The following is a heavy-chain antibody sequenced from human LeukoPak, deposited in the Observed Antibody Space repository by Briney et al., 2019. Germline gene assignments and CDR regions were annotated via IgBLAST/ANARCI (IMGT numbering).Heavy chain of an antibody. CDR1: GYSFTSYW. CDR2: IYPGDSDT. J-gene: IGHJ4*02. V-gene: IGHV5-51*01. CDR3: ARFDRYYDSSGYYYFDY. Sequence: RESLKISCKGSGYSFTSYWIGWVRQMPGKGLEWMGIIYPGDSDTRYSPSFQGQVTISADKSISTAYLQWSSLKASDTAMYYCARFDRYYDSSGYYYFDYWGQGTLVTVSS. D-gene: IGHD3-22*01.